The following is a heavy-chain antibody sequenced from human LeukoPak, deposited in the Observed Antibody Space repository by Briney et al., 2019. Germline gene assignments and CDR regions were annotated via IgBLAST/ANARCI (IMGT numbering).Heavy chain of an antibody. V-gene: IGHV4-59*03. D-gene: IGHD2-8*01. CDR3: ALAPNSNWFDF. Sequence: RASETLSLTCTVSGDSTSNFYWNWIRQSPGKGLEWTGNIHYSGSSVYNPSLKSRGTISIDTSRRQFFLKLNSVTAADTAVYFCALAPNSNWFDFWGPGTLVTVSS. CDR2: IHYSGSS. CDR1: GDSTSNFY. J-gene: IGHJ5*01.